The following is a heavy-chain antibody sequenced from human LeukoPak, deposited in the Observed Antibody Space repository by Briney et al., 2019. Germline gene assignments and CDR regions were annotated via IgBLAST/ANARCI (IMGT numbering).Heavy chain of an antibody. CDR3: VRDGSYYESRGYYYLY. CDR1: GGTFSSYG. CDR2: ITPMFGTA. J-gene: IGHJ4*02. Sequence: ASVKVSCKASGGTFSSYGISWVRQAPGQGLEWMGGITPMFGTANYAQKFQGRVTITADESTSTAYMELSSLRSEDTAVYYCVRDGSYYESRGYYYLYWGQGTLVTVSS. D-gene: IGHD3-22*01. V-gene: IGHV1-69*01.